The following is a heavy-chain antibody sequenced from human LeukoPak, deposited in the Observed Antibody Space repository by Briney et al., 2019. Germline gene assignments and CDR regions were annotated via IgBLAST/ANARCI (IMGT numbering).Heavy chain of an antibody. CDR3: ASLRDALF. V-gene: IGHV3-74*01. CDR2: INSDGSDI. J-gene: IGHJ4*02. D-gene: IGHD2-21*02. Sequence: GGSLRLSCAASGFTFSTYWMHWVRQPPGKGLVWVSRINSDGSDIRYADSVKGRFTISRDNAKNTLYLQMNSLGAEDTAVYYCASLRDALFWSQGSLVTVSS. CDR1: GFTFSTYW.